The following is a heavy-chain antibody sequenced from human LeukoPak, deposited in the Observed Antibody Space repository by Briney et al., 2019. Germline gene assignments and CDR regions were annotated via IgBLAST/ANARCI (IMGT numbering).Heavy chain of an antibody. Sequence: MSSETLSLTCSVSGASISGYYYNWIRQPPGKGLEWIGYVYYSGISNFNPSLKSRVTMSVDTSKNQFSLKVSSVTAADTDVYYCARVLLSSGSSTWGQGTLVTVSS. CDR3: ARVLLSSGSST. CDR2: VYYSGIS. J-gene: IGHJ5*02. D-gene: IGHD3-22*01. CDR1: GASISGYY. V-gene: IGHV4-59*01.